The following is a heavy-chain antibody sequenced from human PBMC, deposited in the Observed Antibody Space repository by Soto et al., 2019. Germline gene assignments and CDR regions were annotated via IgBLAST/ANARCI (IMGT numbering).Heavy chain of an antibody. J-gene: IGHJ4*02. V-gene: IGHV3-30*18. CDR1: DFRYCSHA. Sequence: PGRYLSLPCAASDFRYCSHAMHGPRQAPDTGLEWVALSSCDRVTKSFADSVSGRFNNSRDHTAIPLYLQMNNLRPEDTGVYYCAKDMAYYYGSSGLRPGSGFYFWVQGTLVTGSS. D-gene: IGHD3-22*01. CDR2: SSCDRVTK. CDR3: AKDMAYYYGSSGLRPGSGFYF.